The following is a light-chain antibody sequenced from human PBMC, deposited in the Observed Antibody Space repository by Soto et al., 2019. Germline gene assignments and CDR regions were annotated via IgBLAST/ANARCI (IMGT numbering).Light chain of an antibody. CDR3: QHYGSSLFT. CDR1: QSVSSKY. CDR2: GTS. Sequence: EIVLTQSPGTLSLSPGDRATLACRASQSVSSKYLAWYQQNPGQAPRVLIYGTSIRASGVPERFSGGGSGTDFTLTITRLEPEDFAVYYCQHYGSSLFTFGPGTKVDFK. V-gene: IGKV3-20*01. J-gene: IGKJ3*01.